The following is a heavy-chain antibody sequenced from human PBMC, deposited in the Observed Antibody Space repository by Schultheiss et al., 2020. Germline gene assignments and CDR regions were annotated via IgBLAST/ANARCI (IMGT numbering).Heavy chain of an antibody. V-gene: IGHV3-74*01. D-gene: IGHD5-18*01. CDR1: GFTFSNYW. Sequence: CGSLRLSCAASGFTFSNYWMYWVRQVPGKGLMWVSRINGDGSDTNYADSVKGRFTISRDNAKNSLYLQMNSLRAEDTAVYYCAKDVQVDTAKGMGLIDYWGQGTLVTVSS. CDR2: INGDGSDT. CDR3: AKDVQVDTAKGMGLIDY. J-gene: IGHJ4*02.